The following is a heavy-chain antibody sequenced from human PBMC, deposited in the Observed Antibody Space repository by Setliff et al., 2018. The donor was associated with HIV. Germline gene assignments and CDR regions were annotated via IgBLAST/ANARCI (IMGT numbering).Heavy chain of an antibody. Sequence: ASVKVSCKASGYTFTAYYIHWVRLAPGQGLEWMGWVNPYSGGTNYAQNFQGWVTMTRDTSITTAYMELSRLTSDDTALYFCVREVRAAYKGPLWFGQSDPRPDTFEIWGQGTMVTV. V-gene: IGHV1-2*04. CDR3: VREVRAAYKGPLWFGQSDPRPDTFEI. J-gene: IGHJ3*02. D-gene: IGHD3-10*01. CDR1: GYTFTAYY. CDR2: VNPYSGGT.